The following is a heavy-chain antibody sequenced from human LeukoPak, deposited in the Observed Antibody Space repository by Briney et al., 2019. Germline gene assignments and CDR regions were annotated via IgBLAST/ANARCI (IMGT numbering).Heavy chain of an antibody. Sequence: GGSLRLSCAASGFAFSSYSMNWVRQAPGKGLEWVSYISSSSSTIYYADSVKGRFTISRDNAKNSLYLQMNSLRDEDTAVYYCARDLSADYYDSSGYHYNDYWGQGTLVTVSS. CDR1: GFAFSSYS. D-gene: IGHD3-22*01. CDR3: ARDLSADYYDSSGYHYNDY. CDR2: ISSSSSTI. V-gene: IGHV3-48*02. J-gene: IGHJ4*02.